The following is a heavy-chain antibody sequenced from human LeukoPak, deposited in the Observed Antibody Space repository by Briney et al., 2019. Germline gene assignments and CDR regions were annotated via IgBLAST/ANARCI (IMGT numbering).Heavy chain of an antibody. V-gene: IGHV4-39*07. CDR2: IYYSGST. Sequence: PSETLSLTCTVSGGSISSSSYSWGWIRQPPGKGLEWIGSIYYSGSTYYNPSLKSRVTISVDTSKNQFSLKLSSVTAADTAVYYCARELSVIGAFDIWGQGTMVTVSS. J-gene: IGHJ3*02. D-gene: IGHD2-21*01. CDR3: ARELSVIGAFDI. CDR1: GGSISSSSYS.